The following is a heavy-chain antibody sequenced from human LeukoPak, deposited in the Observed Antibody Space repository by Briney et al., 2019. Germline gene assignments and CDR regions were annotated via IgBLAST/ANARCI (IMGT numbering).Heavy chain of an antibody. V-gene: IGHV3-21*01. CDR3: AKNYYGSGSYYLYFDY. J-gene: IGHJ4*02. CDR2: ISSSSSYI. D-gene: IGHD3-10*01. CDR1: GFTFSSYS. Sequence: GGSLRLSCAASGFTFSSYSMNWVRQAPGKGLEWVSSISSSSSYIYYADSVKGRFTISRDNAKNSLYLQMNSLRAEDTAVYYCAKNYYGSGSYYLYFDYWGQGTLVTVSS.